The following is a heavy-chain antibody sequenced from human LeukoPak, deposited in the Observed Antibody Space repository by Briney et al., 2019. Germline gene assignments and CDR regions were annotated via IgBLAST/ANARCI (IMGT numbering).Heavy chain of an antibody. CDR3: ARVWMGSFDP. V-gene: IGHV3-7*01. J-gene: IGHJ5*02. D-gene: IGHD5-12*01. CDR1: GGSISSSNW. Sequence: ETLSLTCAVSGGSISSSNWWSWLRQPPGKGLEWVANIKQDGSEKHYVDSVKGRFTIFRDNTKNSLYLQMNTLTSEDTAVYYCARVWMGSFDPWGQGTLVTVSS. CDR2: IKQDGSEK.